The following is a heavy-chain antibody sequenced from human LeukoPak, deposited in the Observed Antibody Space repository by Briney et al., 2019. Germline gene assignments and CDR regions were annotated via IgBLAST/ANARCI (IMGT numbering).Heavy chain of an antibody. Sequence: ASVKVSCKASGYTFTSYGISWVRQGPGQGLEWMGWISVYNGNTNYAQKFQGRVTMTTDTSTSTAYMELRTLRSDDTAVYYCARGGSGTSVLYYYYGMDVWGQGTTVTVSS. V-gene: IGHV1-18*01. J-gene: IGHJ6*02. D-gene: IGHD3-10*01. CDR2: ISVYNGNT. CDR3: ARGGSGTSVLYYYYGMDV. CDR1: GYTFTSYG.